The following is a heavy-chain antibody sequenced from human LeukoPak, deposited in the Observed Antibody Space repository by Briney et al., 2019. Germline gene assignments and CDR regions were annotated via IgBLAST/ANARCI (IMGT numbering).Heavy chain of an antibody. CDR3: ARINMMGFDY. Sequence: GGSLRLSCAASGFTFSSYVMHWVRQAPGKGLEWVAVISYDGSNEYYADSVKGRFTISRDNSKNTLYLQMNSLRAEDTAVYYGARINMMGFDYWGQGTLVTVSS. D-gene: IGHD3-22*01. J-gene: IGHJ4*02. CDR2: ISYDGSNE. CDR1: GFTFSSYV. V-gene: IGHV3-30-3*01.